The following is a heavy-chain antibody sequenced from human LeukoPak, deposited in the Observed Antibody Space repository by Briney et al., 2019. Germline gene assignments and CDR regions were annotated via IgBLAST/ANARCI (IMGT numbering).Heavy chain of an antibody. CDR3: ARVEESASFDP. CDR1: GFTFSSYG. J-gene: IGHJ5*02. D-gene: IGHD3-3*01. V-gene: IGHV3-30*03. CDR2: ISYDGSNK. Sequence: GGSLRLSCAASGFTFSSYGMHWVRQAPGKGLEWVAVISYDGSNKYYADSVKGRFTISRDNSKNTLYLQMNSLRAEDTAVYYCARVEESASFDPWGQGTLVTVSS.